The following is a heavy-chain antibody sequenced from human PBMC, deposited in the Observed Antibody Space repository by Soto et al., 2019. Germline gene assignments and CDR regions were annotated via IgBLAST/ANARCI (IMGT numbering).Heavy chain of an antibody. D-gene: IGHD2-2*01. CDR1: GGTFSSYT. CDR2: IIPILGIA. J-gene: IGHJ6*02. Sequence: QVQLVQSGAEVKKPGSSVKVSCKASGGTFSSYTISWVRQAPGQGLEWMGRIIPILGIANYAQKFQGRVTITADKSTSTAYMELSSLRSEDTAVYYGARSAIGLYGMDVWCQGTTVTVSS. V-gene: IGHV1-69*02. CDR3: ARSAIGLYGMDV.